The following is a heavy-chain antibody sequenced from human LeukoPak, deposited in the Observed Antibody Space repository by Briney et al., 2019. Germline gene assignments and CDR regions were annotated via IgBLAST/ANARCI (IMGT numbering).Heavy chain of an antibody. CDR3: ARADSSTSSYRMDV. CDR2: INPNSGGT. J-gene: IGHJ6*02. V-gene: IGHV1-2*02. Sequence: GASVKVSCKASGYTFTGYYMHWVRQAPGQGLEWMGWINPNSGGTNYAQKFQGRVTMTRDTSISTAYMELSRLRSDDTAVYYCARADSSTSSYRMDVWGQGTPVTVSS. D-gene: IGHD2-2*01. CDR1: GYTFTGYY.